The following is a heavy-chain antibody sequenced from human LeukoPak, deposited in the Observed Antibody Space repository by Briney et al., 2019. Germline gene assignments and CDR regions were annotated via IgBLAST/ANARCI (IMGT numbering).Heavy chain of an antibody. V-gene: IGHV3-23*01. CDR2: TTGRADIT. D-gene: IGHD1-26*01. CDR1: GFIFSDYA. J-gene: IGHJ4*02. Sequence: PGGCLRLSCTASGFIFSDYAMGWVRQAPGKGLGWVSGTTGRADITHYADSVKGRFIISRDNSKNTLDLQMDSPRAEDTAVYHCAKGFHSGSFNELDYWGQGTLVTVSS. CDR3: AKGFHSGSFNELDY.